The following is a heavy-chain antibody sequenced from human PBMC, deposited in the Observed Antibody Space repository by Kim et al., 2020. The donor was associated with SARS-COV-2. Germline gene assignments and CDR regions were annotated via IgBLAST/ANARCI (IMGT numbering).Heavy chain of an antibody. CDR3: AKGRFSSTDYVTYAMDV. D-gene: IGHD2-2*01. V-gene: IGHV3-23*01. CDR2: ISGSGSST. CDR1: GFTFSNYA. Sequence: GGSLRLSCAASGFTFSNYAKTWVRQAPGKGLEWVAAISGSGSSTYYAGSVKGRFTISRDNSKNTLYLQMNGLRAEDTAVYYCAKGRFSSTDYVTYAMDVWSQATTLTLSS. J-gene: IGHJ6*02.